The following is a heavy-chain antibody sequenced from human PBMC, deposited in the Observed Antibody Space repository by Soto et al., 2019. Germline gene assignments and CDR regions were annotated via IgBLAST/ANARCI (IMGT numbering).Heavy chain of an antibody. D-gene: IGHD6-13*01. CDR1: WGTSVDYG. CDR3: ARGRQQLARPLGYYFDY. CDR2: INHSGST. V-gene: IGHV4-34*01. Sequence: SSVTLCLRWSVEWGTSVDYGGRRISKNPGKGLEWIGEINHSGSTNYNPSLKSRVTISVDTSKNQFSLKLSSVTAADTAVYYCARGRQQLARPLGYYFDYRGQGTLVTVSS. J-gene: IGHJ4*02.